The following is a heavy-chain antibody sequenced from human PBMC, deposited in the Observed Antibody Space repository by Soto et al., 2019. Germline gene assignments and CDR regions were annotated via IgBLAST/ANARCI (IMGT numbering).Heavy chain of an antibody. CDR2: IKDDGSEI. D-gene: IGHD3-16*01. V-gene: IGHV3-7*01. Sequence: VGSLRLSCAVSGFNVMSYWMSWVRQAPGKGLEWVASIKDDGSEIYYLQSVRGRFSISRDSAGNALHLTMNYLSAEDTGVYFCARDIGFDYVNWGQGTLVTVSS. CDR3: ARDIGFDYVN. CDR1: GFNVMSYW. J-gene: IGHJ4*02.